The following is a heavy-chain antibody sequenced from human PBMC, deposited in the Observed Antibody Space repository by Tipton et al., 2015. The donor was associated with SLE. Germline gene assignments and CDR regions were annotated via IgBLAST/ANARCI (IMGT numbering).Heavy chain of an antibody. Sequence: LRLSCTVSGDSISNYFWSWIRQPPGKGLEWIGYIYYSGTTNYNPSLKSRVTISVDTSKNQFSLKLTSVTAADTAVYYCARGGYGAFDIWGQGTMVTVSS. D-gene: IGHD5-18*01. CDR1: GDSISNYF. CDR2: IYYSGTT. CDR3: ARGGYGAFDI. V-gene: IGHV4-59*12. J-gene: IGHJ3*02.